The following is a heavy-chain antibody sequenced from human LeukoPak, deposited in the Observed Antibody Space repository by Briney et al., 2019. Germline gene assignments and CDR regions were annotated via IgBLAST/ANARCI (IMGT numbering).Heavy chain of an antibody. D-gene: IGHD3-3*01. CDR2: IKYDGSDV. CDR3: ARYLGSGPADY. CDR1: GFTFSSYW. J-gene: IGHJ4*02. Sequence: GGSLRLSCAASGFTFSSYWMSWVRQAPGKGLEWVANIKYDGSDVYYADSVKGRFTISRDNAKNSLYLQMNSLRAEDTAVYYCARYLGSGPADYWGQGTLVTVSS. V-gene: IGHV3-7*01.